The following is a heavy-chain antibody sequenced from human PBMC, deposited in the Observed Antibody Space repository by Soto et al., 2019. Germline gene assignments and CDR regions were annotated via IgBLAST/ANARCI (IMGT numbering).Heavy chain of an antibody. CDR2: INHSGST. Sequence: QVQLQQWGAGLLKPSETLSLTCAVYGGSFSGYYWSWIRQPPGKGLEWIGGINHSGSTNYNPSLKSRVTISVDTAKNHFSLKLSSVTAADTAVYFCARGPGIVVVTASPPPFDYWCQGTLVTVSS. J-gene: IGHJ4*02. V-gene: IGHV4-34*01. D-gene: IGHD2-21*02. CDR3: ARGPGIVVVTASPPPFDY. CDR1: GGSFSGYY.